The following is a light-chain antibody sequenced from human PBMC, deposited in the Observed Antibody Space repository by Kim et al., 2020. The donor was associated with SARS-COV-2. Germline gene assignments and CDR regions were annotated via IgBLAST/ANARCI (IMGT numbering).Light chain of an antibody. V-gene: IGKV3-11*01. CDR3: QQRRTWPLT. Sequence: SLSPGERATLSCRASQSIGNGLAWYQQKSGQAPRLLIYDASNRATGIPARFSGSWSGTDFTLTISSLEPEDFAVYYCQQRRTWPLTFGGGTKLEI. CDR2: DAS. J-gene: IGKJ4*01. CDR1: QSIGNG.